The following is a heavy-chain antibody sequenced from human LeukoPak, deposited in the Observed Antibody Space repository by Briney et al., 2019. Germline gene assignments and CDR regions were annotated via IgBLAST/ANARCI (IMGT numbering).Heavy chain of an antibody. J-gene: IGHJ3*02. V-gene: IGHV3-21*01. CDR1: GFTFSSYS. CDR2: ISSSSSYI. CDR3: ARDKSFPNAFDI. D-gene: IGHD1-26*01. Sequence: GGSLRLSCAASGFTFSSYSMNWVRQAPGKGLEWVSSISSSSSYIYYADPVKGRFTISRDNAKNSLYLQMNSLRAEDTAVYYCARDKSFPNAFDIWGQGTMVTVSS.